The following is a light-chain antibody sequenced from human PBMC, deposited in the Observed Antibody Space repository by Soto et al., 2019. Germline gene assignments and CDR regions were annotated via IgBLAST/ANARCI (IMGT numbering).Light chain of an antibody. J-gene: IGKJ5*01. CDR3: XQYNNWPS. CDR1: QTVSRN. CDR2: DIS. V-gene: IGKV3-15*01. Sequence: EVLMTQSPATLSLSPGDGATLSCRASQTVSRNLAWYQKRTGQAPRLLIYDISNRDTGVQARSSGSGSEPELTLTIRSLQSEDFAVYFCXQYNNWPSCGQGTRLEIK.